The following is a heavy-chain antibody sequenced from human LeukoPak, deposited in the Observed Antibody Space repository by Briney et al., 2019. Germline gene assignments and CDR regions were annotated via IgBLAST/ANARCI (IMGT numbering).Heavy chain of an antibody. CDR3: ARDRRWLRFHGFDI. CDR1: GGSISNGDYY. Sequence: PPETLSLTCTVSGGSISNGDYYWTWIRQHPGKGLEWIGYIYYSGSTYYNPSLKSRVVISVDTSKNQFSLKLKSVTAADTAVYYCARDRRWLRFHGFDIWGQGTMVTVSS. V-gene: IGHV4-31*03. J-gene: IGHJ3*02. D-gene: IGHD5-12*01. CDR2: IYYSGST.